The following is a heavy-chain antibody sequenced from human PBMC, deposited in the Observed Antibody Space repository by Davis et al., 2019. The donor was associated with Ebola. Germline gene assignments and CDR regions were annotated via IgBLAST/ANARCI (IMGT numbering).Heavy chain of an antibody. CDR2: IYSGGNT. CDR1: GFNVGSNY. Sequence: GGSLRLSCAASGFNVGSNYMNWVRQAPGKGLEWVSVIYSGGNTNYADSVKGRFTISRDNAKDSLYLQMNSLRAEDTAVYYCAREGLCSSASCLDYWGQGTLVTVSS. CDR3: AREGLCSSASCLDY. J-gene: IGHJ4*02. D-gene: IGHD2-2*01. V-gene: IGHV3-66*01.